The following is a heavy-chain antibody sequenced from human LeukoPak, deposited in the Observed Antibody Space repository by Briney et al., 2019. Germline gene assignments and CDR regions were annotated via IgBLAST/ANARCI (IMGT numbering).Heavy chain of an antibody. CDR1: GYTFTSYY. V-gene: IGHV1-46*01. D-gene: IGHD3-22*01. J-gene: IGHJ4*02. CDR2: INPSGGST. Sequence: GASVKVSCKASGYTFTSYYMHWVRQAPGQGLEWMGIINPSGGSTSYAQKFQGRVTMTRDTSISTAYMELSRLRSDDTAVYYCARDPVRGYYYDSSGYYSYWGQGTLVTVSS. CDR3: ARDPVRGYYYDSSGYYSY.